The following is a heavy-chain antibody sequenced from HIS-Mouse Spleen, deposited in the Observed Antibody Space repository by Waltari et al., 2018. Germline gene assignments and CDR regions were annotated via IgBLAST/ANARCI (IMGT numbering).Heavy chain of an antibody. V-gene: IGHV4-39*07. CDR1: GGSISSSSYY. CDR3: AREIPYSSSWYDWYFDL. J-gene: IGHJ2*01. Sequence: QLQLQESGPGLVKPSETLSLTCTVSGGSISSSSYYWGWIRQPPGRGLEWIGSIYFGGRTYYNPSLKSRVTISVEPSKHPFSLKLSSVTAADTAVYYCAREIPYSSSWYDWYFDLWGRGTLVTVSS. CDR2: IYFGGRT. D-gene: IGHD6-13*01.